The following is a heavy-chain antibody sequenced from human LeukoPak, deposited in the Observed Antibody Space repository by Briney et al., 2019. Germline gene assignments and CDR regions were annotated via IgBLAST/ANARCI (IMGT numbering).Heavy chain of an antibody. V-gene: IGHV3-23*01. Sequence: GGSLRLSCAASGFTFSSYAMSWVRQAPGKGLEWVSAISGSGGSTYYADSVKGRFTISRDNSKNTLYLQMNSLRAEDTAVYYCARDLPLIVGATAAFDYWGQGTLVTVSS. CDR2: ISGSGGST. CDR3: ARDLPLIVGATAAFDY. D-gene: IGHD1-26*01. J-gene: IGHJ4*02. CDR1: GFTFSSYA.